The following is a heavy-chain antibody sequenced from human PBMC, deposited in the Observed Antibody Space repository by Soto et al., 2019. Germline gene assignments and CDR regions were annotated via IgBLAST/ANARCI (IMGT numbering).Heavy chain of an antibody. V-gene: IGHV4-34*01. J-gene: IGHJ4*02. CDR3: ARGQYTIFGVVIHADYFDY. CDR2: INHSGST. D-gene: IGHD3-3*01. Sequence: SETLSLTCAVYGGSFSGYYWSWIRQPPGKGLEWIGEINHSGSTNYNPSLKSRVTISVDTSKNQFSLKLSSVTAADTAVYYCARGQYTIFGVVIHADYFDYWGQGTLVTVSS. CDR1: GGSFSGYY.